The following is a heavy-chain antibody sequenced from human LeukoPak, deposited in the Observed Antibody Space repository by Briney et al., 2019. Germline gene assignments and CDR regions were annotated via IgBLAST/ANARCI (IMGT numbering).Heavy chain of an antibody. D-gene: IGHD5-12*01. CDR3: AKEAGYSGYDYPDY. CDR2: ISGSGYST. Sequence: GGSLSLSCAAPAFTFSSYAMGWVRQAPGKGLEWVSAISGSGYSTYYADSVKGRFTISRDNSKNTLYLQMNSLRAEDTAVYYCAKEAGYSGYDYPDYWGQGTLVTVSS. J-gene: IGHJ4*02. CDR1: AFTFSSYA. V-gene: IGHV3-23*01.